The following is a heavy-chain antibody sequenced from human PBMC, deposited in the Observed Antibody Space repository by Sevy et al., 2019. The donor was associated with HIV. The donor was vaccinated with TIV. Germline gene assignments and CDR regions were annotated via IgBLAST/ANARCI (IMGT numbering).Heavy chain of an antibody. J-gene: IGHJ5*02. CDR3: ARDLARKAVAGEFDP. V-gene: IGHV3-30*03. CDR1: GFTFSSHG. Sequence: GGSLRLSCAASGFTFSSHGMHWVRQAPGKGLEWVAFISYDGSKKYYTDSVKGRFTISRDNSKNTLYLQMNSLRAEDTAVYYCARDLARKAVAGEFDPWGQGTLVTVSS. CDR2: ISYDGSKK. D-gene: IGHD6-19*01.